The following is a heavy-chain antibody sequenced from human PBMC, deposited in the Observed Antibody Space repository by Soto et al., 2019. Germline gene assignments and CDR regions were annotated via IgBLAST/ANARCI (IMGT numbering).Heavy chain of an antibody. Sequence: PGGSLRLSCTASGFTFGDYAMSWFRHAPGKGLEWVGFIRSKAYGGTTEYAASVKGRFTISRDDSKSIAYLQMNSLKTEDTAVYYCTRGVTTYGFGMDVWGQGTTVTVSS. V-gene: IGHV3-49*03. CDR2: IRSKAYGGTT. CDR3: TRGVTTYGFGMDV. D-gene: IGHD4-4*01. J-gene: IGHJ6*02. CDR1: GFTFGDYA.